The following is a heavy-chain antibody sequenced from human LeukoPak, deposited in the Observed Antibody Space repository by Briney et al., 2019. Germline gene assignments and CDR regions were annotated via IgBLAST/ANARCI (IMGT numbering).Heavy chain of an antibody. J-gene: IGHJ6*02. CDR1: GFTFDDYA. V-gene: IGHV3-9*01. D-gene: IGHD6-25*01. CDR3: AKDIDVGSGLYYYYYGMDV. CDR2: ISWNSGSI. Sequence: GRSLRLSCAASGFTFDDYAMHWVRQAPGKGLEWVSGISWNSGSIGYADSVKGRFTISRDNAKNSLYLQMNSLRAEDTALYYCAKDIDVGSGLYYYYYGMDVWAKGPRSPSP.